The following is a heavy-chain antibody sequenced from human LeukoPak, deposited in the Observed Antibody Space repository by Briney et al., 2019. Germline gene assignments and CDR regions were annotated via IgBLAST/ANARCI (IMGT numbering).Heavy chain of an antibody. CDR2: TYYRSTWYN. Sequence: SQTLSLTCAISGDSVSSNSVTRDWIRQSPSRGLEWLGRTYYRSTWYNDYAVSVRGRITVNPDTSKNQFSLHLNSVTPEDTAVYYCARRLTQYDCFDPWGQGILVTVSS. CDR3: ARRLTQYDCFDP. V-gene: IGHV6-1*01. J-gene: IGHJ5*02. CDR1: GDSVSSNSVT. D-gene: IGHD2-2*01.